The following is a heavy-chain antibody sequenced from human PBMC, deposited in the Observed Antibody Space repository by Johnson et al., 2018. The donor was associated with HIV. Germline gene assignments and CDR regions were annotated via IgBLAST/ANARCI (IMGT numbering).Heavy chain of an antibody. CDR3: AKERMGLAYCGGDCWEDAFDI. D-gene: IGHD2-21*01. J-gene: IGHJ3*02. CDR1: GFTFSSYA. Sequence: QVQLVESGGGLVQPGRSLRLSCAASGFTFSSYAIHWVRQAPAKGLEWVAVISYDGSNKYYADSVKGRFTISRDNSKNTLYLQMNSLRAEDTAVYYCAKERMGLAYCGGDCWEDAFDIWGQGTMVTVSS. CDR2: ISYDGSNK. V-gene: IGHV3-30*04.